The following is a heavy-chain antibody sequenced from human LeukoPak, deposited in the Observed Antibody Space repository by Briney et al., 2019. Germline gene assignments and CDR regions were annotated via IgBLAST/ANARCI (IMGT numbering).Heavy chain of an antibody. Sequence: GGSLRLSCAASGFNLGTYSTNWVRQAPGKGLEWVSYISSSGSTMYYADSVKGRLTISRDNAKNSLYLQMNSLRAEDTAVYYCAELGITMIGGVWGKGTTVTISS. J-gene: IGHJ6*04. CDR1: GFNLGTYS. CDR3: AELGITMIGGV. V-gene: IGHV3-48*01. D-gene: IGHD3-10*02. CDR2: ISSSGSTM.